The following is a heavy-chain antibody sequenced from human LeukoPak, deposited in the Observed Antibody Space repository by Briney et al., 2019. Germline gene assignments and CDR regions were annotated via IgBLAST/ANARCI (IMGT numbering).Heavy chain of an antibody. CDR3: ARDVWAYCGGDCLIFDY. Sequence: GGSLRLSCAASGLTFSSSWMSWVRQAPGKGLEWVANIKKDGSEKYYVDSVKDRFTISRDNAKNSMYLQMNSLRAEDTAVYYCARDVWAYCGGDCLIFDYWGQGTLVTVSS. V-gene: IGHV3-7*01. J-gene: IGHJ4*02. D-gene: IGHD2-21*01. CDR2: IKKDGSEK. CDR1: GLTFSSSW.